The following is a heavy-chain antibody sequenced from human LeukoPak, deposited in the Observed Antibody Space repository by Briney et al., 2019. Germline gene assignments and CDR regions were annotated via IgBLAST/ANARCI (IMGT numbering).Heavy chain of an antibody. D-gene: IGHD1/OR15-1a*01. CDR2: IYTSGST. Sequence: SETLSLTCTVSGGSISSYYWSWIRQPAGKGLKWIGRIYTSGSTNYNPSLKSRVTMSVDTSKNQFSLKLSSVTAADTAVYHCARDTANNERFDYWGQGTLVTVSS. CDR1: GGSISSYY. CDR3: ARDTANNERFDY. J-gene: IGHJ4*02. V-gene: IGHV4-4*07.